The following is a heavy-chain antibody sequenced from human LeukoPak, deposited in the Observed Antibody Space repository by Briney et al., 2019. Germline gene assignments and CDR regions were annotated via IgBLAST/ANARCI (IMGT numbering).Heavy chain of an antibody. Sequence: GGSLRLSCAASGFTFSAYSMNWVRQASGRGLEWVSSISSSSTYMYYADSVKGRFTISRDNAKNSLYLQMNSLTAEDTAVYYCARELDPTFDYWGQGTLVTVSS. CDR1: GFTFSAYS. J-gene: IGHJ4*02. CDR2: ISSSSTYM. CDR3: ARELDPTFDY. V-gene: IGHV3-21*01.